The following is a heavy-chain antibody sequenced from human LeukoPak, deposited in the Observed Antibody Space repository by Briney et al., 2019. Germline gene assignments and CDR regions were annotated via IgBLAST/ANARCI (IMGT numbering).Heavy chain of an antibody. CDR2: IYTSGST. CDR1: GGSISSYY. CDR3: ARYRGYCSGGSCFNWFDP. J-gene: IGHJ5*02. Sequence: PSETLSLTCTVSGGSISSYYWSWIRQPAGNGLEWIGRIYTSGSTNYNPSLKSRVTMSGDTSKNQFSLKLTSVTAADTAVYYCARYRGYCSGGSCFNWFDPWGQGTLVTVSS. V-gene: IGHV4-4*07. D-gene: IGHD2-15*01.